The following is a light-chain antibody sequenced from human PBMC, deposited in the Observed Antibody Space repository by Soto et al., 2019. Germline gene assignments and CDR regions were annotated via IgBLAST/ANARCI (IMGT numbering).Light chain of an antibody. Sequence: QSALTQPASVSGSPGQSITISCTGTSSDVGNYNLVSWYQQHPGKAPKLMIYEVNTRPSGVSNRFSGSKSGNTASLTISGLRAEDEADYYCCSYAGSSTYVFGTGTKLTVL. V-gene: IGLV2-23*02. CDR1: SSDVGNYNL. CDR2: EVN. J-gene: IGLJ1*01. CDR3: CSYAGSSTYV.